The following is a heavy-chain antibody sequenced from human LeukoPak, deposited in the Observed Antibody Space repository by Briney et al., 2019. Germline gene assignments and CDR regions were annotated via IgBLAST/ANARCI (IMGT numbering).Heavy chain of an antibody. D-gene: IGHD6-19*01. V-gene: IGHV1-8*03. CDR1: GYTFTSYD. CDR2: MNPNSGNT. CDR3: ARPVEYSSGWYRGFYFDY. Sequence: ASVKVSCKASGYTFTSYDINWVRQATGQGLEWMGWMNPNSGNTGYAQKFQGRVTITRNTSISTAYMELSSLRSEDTAVYYCARPVEYSSGWYRGFYFDYWGQGTLVTVSS. J-gene: IGHJ4*02.